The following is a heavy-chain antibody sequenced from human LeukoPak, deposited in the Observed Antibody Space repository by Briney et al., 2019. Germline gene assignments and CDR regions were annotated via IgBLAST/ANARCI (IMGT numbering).Heavy chain of an antibody. Sequence: GGSLRLSCAASGFTVSSNYMSWVRQAPGKGLEWVSVIYSGGSTYYADSVKGRFTISRDNSKNTLYLQMNSLRAEDTAVYYCARGPSSSWYEDYWGQGTLVTASS. D-gene: IGHD6-13*01. CDR3: ARGPSSSWYEDY. J-gene: IGHJ4*02. CDR1: GFTVSSNY. V-gene: IGHV3-53*01. CDR2: IYSGGST.